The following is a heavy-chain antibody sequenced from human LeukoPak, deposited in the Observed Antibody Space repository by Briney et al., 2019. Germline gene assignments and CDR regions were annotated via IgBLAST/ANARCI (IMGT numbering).Heavy chain of an antibody. CDR2: INPNSGGT. D-gene: IGHD1-26*01. Sequence: GASVKVSCKASGYTFTGYYMHWVRQAPGQGVEGMGWINPNSGGTNYAQKFQGRVAMTRDTSIRTAYMELSRQTSDRTAGCYLPREWMVDGSYGSFDYWGQGTLVTVSS. J-gene: IGHJ4*02. CDR1: GYTFTGYY. CDR3: PREWMVDGSYGSFDY. V-gene: IGHV1-2*02.